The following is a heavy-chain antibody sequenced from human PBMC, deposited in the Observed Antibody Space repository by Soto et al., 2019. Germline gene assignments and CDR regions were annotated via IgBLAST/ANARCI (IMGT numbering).Heavy chain of an antibody. CDR1: GGSFSGYY. D-gene: IGHD2-2*01. CDR2: INHSGST. CDR3: ARDDIVVVPAAIVYYGMDV. V-gene: IGHV4-34*01. Sequence: SETLSLTCAVYGGSFSGYYWSWIRQPPGKGLEWIGEINHSGSTNYNPSLKSRVTISVDTSKNQFSLKLSSVTAADTAVYYCARDDIVVVPAAIVYYGMDVWGQGTTVT. J-gene: IGHJ6*02.